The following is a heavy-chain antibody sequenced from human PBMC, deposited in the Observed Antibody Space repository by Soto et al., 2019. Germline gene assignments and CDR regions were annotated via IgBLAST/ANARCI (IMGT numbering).Heavy chain of an antibody. CDR1: GYTFTSYG. Sequence: QVQLVQSGAEVKKPGASVKVSCKASGYTFTSYGISWVRQAPGQGLEWMGWISAYNGNTNYAQKLQGRVTMTTDTSTSTAYMELRGLRSDDTAVYYCARYMTTVTTFYYFDYWGQGTLVTVSS. CDR2: ISAYNGNT. CDR3: ARYMTTVTTFYYFDY. J-gene: IGHJ4*02. D-gene: IGHD4-17*01. V-gene: IGHV1-18*01.